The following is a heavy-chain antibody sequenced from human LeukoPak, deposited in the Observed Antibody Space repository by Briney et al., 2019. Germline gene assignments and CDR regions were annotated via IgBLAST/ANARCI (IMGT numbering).Heavy chain of an antibody. Sequence: SETLSLTCTVSGGSISSYYWSWIRQPPGKGMEWIGYISYSGSTNFNPSLKSRVTISIDTSKNQFSLKLSSVTAADTAVYYCAREGTAGTNLNWFDPWGQGTLVTVSS. CDR3: AREGTAGTNLNWFDP. CDR2: ISYSGST. J-gene: IGHJ5*02. D-gene: IGHD1-1*01. V-gene: IGHV4-59*01. CDR1: GGSISSYY.